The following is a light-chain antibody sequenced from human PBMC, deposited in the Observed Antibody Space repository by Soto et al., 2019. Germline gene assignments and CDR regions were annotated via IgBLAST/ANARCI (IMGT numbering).Light chain of an antibody. Sequence: DIQMTQSPSSLSASVGDSVAISCRASQSISSYLNWYQQKPGKAPNLLIYAASSLQSGVPSRFSGSGSGTDFTLTISSLQPEDFATYYCEQSSTTPWTFGQGTKVEL. J-gene: IGKJ1*01. CDR1: QSISSY. CDR3: EQSSTTPWT. CDR2: AAS. V-gene: IGKV1-39*01.